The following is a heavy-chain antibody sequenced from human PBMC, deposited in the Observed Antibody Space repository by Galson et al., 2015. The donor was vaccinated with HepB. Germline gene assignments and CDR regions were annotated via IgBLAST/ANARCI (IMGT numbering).Heavy chain of an antibody. D-gene: IGHD3-10*01. V-gene: IGHV3-11*06. Sequence: SLRLSCAASGFTFSDYHMSWIRQAPGKGLEWVSYISSSSSYTNYADSVKGRFTISRDNAKNSLYLQMNSLRAEDTAVYYCARVVENYYGSGIDYWGQGTLVTVSS. J-gene: IGHJ4*02. CDR2: ISSSSSYT. CDR1: GFTFSDYH. CDR3: ARVVENYYGSGIDY.